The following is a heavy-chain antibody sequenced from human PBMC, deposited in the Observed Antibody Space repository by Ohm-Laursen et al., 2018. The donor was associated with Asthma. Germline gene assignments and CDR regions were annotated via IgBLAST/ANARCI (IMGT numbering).Heavy chain of an antibody. CDR1: GGTFSSYA. CDR2: IIPIFGTA. V-gene: IGHV1-69*01. CDR3: ARDAPVGYYDFWSGYPDPSGMDV. J-gene: IGHJ6*02. Sequence: GSSVKVSCKASGGTFSSYAISWVRQAPGQGLEWMGGIIPIFGTANYAQKFQGRVTITADESTSTAYMELSSLRSEDTAVYYCARDAPVGYYDFWSGYPDPSGMDVWGQGTTVTVSS. D-gene: IGHD3-3*01.